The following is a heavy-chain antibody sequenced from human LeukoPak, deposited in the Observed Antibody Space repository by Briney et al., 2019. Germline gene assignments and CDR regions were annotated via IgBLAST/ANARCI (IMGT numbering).Heavy chain of an antibody. J-gene: IGHJ4*02. CDR1: GFTFSSYS. CDR2: ITSSSGYI. V-gene: IGHV3-21*01. D-gene: IGHD3-3*01. CDR3: ARVHDFWSFDY. Sequence: GGSLRLSCAASGFTFSSYSMNWVRQAPGKGLEWVSSITSSSGYIYYADSVKGRFTISRDNAKNSLYLQMSSLRAEDTAVYYCARVHDFWSFDYWGQGTLVTVSS.